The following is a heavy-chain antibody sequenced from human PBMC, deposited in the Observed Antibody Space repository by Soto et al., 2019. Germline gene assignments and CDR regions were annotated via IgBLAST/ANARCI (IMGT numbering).Heavy chain of an antibody. Sequence: APVPVSGTASGYTFTSYGISWVPTAPGPVLEWMGWISAYNGNTNYAQKLQGRVTMTADTSTSTVYLELRGLRPDDTAVYFCARDKMIDDYGLGTYDYWGQGTTVTVSA. D-gene: IGHD3-10*01. V-gene: IGHV1-18*04. CDR3: ARDKMIDDYGLGTYDY. CDR1: GYTFTSYG. CDR2: ISAYNGNT. J-gene: IGHJ4*02.